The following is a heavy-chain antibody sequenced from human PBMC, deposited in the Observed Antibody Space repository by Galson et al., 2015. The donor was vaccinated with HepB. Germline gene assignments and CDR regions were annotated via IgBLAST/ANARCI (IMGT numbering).Heavy chain of an antibody. Sequence: TLSLTCTVSGGSISSGDYYWSWIRQPPGKGLEWIGYIYYSGSTYYNPSLKSRVTISVDTSKNQFSLKLSSVTAADTAVYYCARAYCGGDCFYYYYYYYMDVWGKGTTVTVSS. D-gene: IGHD2-21*01. V-gene: IGHV4-30-4*01. CDR1: GGSISSGDYY. CDR2: IYYSGST. CDR3: ARAYCGGDCFYYYYYYYMDV. J-gene: IGHJ6*03.